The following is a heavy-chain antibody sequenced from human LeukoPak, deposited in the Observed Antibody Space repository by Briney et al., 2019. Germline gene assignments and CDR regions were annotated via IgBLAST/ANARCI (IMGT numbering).Heavy chain of an antibody. V-gene: IGHV1-8*02. Sequence: GASVKVSCKASGYTFTNYDINWVRQATGQGLEWMGWMHPSSGNTGYAQQFQGRVTMTRDTSTSTVYMELSSLRSEDTAVYYCAREDDSSAPLDYWGQGTLVTVSS. J-gene: IGHJ4*02. CDR1: GYTFTNYD. CDR2: MHPSSGNT. CDR3: AREDDSSAPLDY. D-gene: IGHD3-22*01.